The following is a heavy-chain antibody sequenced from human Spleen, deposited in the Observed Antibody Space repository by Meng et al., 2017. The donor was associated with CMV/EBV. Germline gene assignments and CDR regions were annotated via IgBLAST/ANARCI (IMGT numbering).Heavy chain of an antibody. D-gene: IGHD4-17*01. Sequence: GGSLRLSCAASGFTFRKYTMNWFRRAPGKGLEWVSSISNNGGSIQYSDSVRGRFTISRDNAKNSVYLLMSGLRAEDTAFYYCAKGSVRLDPDDPFDIWGRGTVVTVSS. CDR3: AKGSVRLDPDDPFDI. CDR2: ISNNGGSI. V-gene: IGHV3-21*01. J-gene: IGHJ3*02. CDR1: GFTFRKYT.